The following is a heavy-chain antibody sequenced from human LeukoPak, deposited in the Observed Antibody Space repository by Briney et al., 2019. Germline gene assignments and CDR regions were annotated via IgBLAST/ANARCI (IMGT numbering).Heavy chain of an antibody. CDR3: ARGSTARYYYDSSGYYRGAVDY. CDR1: GGTFSSYA. CDR2: IIPIFGTA. J-gene: IGHJ4*02. D-gene: IGHD3-22*01. Sequence: SVKVSCTASGGTFSSYAISWVRQAPGQGLEWMGGIIPIFGTANYAQKFQGRVTMTTDTSTSTAYMELRSLRSDDTAVYYCARGSTARYYYDSSGYYRGAVDYWGQGTLVTISS. V-gene: IGHV1-69*05.